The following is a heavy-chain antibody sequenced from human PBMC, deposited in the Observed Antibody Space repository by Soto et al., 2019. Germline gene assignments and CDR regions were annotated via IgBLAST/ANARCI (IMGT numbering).Heavy chain of an antibody. CDR1: GCTFTNYY. CDR3: AREPNEAFYFDY. V-gene: IGHV1-46*01. CDR2: LRPRTGNT. Sequence: ASLKVSCKASGCTFTNYYIHWFRQAPGQGLEWLGILRPRTGNTQYAQRFQGRVTMTSDTSTSTVYMELTSLRSGDTAVYYCAREPNEAFYFDYWGQGSQVTVSS. J-gene: IGHJ4*02.